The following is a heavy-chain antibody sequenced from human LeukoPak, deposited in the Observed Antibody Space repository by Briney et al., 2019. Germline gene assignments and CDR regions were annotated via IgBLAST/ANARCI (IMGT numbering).Heavy chain of an antibody. Sequence: SETLSLTCTVSGGSISSSSYYWGWIRQPPGKGLEWIGSIYYSGSTYYNPSLQSRVTISVDTSKNQFSLKLSSVTAADTAVYYCARDQIAAAGTRFFDYWGQGTLVTVSS. CDR3: ARDQIAAAGTRFFDY. V-gene: IGHV4-39*07. CDR1: GGSISSSSYY. D-gene: IGHD6-13*01. CDR2: IYYSGST. J-gene: IGHJ4*02.